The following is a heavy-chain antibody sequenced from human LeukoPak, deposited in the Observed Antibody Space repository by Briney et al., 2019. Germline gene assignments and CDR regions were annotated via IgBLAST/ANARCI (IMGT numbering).Heavy chain of an antibody. V-gene: IGHV3-7*03. CDR1: GFAFSSYW. J-gene: IGHJ4*02. D-gene: IGHD3-9*01. CDR2: IKQDGGEK. CDR3: ASNSPALTGH. Sequence: PGGSLRLSCVASGFAFSSYWISWVRQAPGKGLEWVANIKQDGGEKYYVDSVKGRFTISRDNSKNTLYLQMNSLRAEDTAVYYCASNSPALTGHWGQGTMVTVSS.